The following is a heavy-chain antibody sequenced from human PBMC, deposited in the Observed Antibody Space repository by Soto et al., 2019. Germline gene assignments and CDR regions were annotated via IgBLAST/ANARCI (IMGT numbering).Heavy chain of an antibody. CDR3: ARAEYDFWSGFFWFDP. V-gene: IGHV1-3*01. J-gene: IGHJ5*02. D-gene: IGHD3-3*01. CDR1: GYTFTSYA. Sequence: ASVKVSCKASGYTFTSYAMHWVRQAPGQRLEWMGWINAGNGNTKYSQKFQGRVTITRDTSASTAYMELSSLRSEDTAVYYCARAEYDFWSGFFWFDPWGQGTLVTVSS. CDR2: INAGNGNT.